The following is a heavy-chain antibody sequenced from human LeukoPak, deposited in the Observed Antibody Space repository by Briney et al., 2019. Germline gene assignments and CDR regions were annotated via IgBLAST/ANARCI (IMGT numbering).Heavy chain of an antibody. CDR3: ARAVTGTSLVDF. CDR2: ISYTGGT. Sequence: SETLSLTCTISGGSIGGDHWSWIRQAPGEGLEWIGYISYTGGTSYNPSLRSRVTISLNTPENQFSLRLTSVTAADTAVYYCARAVTGTSLVDFWGQGTLVAVSS. J-gene: IGHJ4*02. V-gene: IGHV4-59*08. CDR1: GGSIGGDH. D-gene: IGHD6-19*01.